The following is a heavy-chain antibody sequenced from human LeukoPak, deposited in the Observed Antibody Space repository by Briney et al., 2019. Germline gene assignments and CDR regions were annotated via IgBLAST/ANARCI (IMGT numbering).Heavy chain of an antibody. J-gene: IGHJ4*02. CDR2: INPSGGTT. CDR3: ARGRPGSGWSFDY. D-gene: IGHD6-19*01. CDR1: GYTFTTHY. V-gene: IGHV1-46*01. Sequence: ASVNVSCKPSGYTFTTHYMHWVRQAPGQGLERMGIINPSGGTTNYAQKFQGRVTMTRDTSTTTLYLELSSLRSEDTAVYYCARGRPGSGWSFDYWGQGTLVTVSS.